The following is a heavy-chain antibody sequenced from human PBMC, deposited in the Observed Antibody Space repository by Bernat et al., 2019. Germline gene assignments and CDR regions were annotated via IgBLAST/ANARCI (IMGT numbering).Heavy chain of an antibody. CDR1: GYTFTSYD. V-gene: IGHV1-8*01. J-gene: IGHJ3*02. D-gene: IGHD2-2*01. Sequence: QVQLVQSGAEVKKPGASVKFSCKASGYTFTSYDINWVRQATGQGLEWMGWMNPNSGNTGYAQKFQGRVTMTRNNYMSTAYMELKRLRSEDTAVYYCARVVRQGVDAFDIWGQGTMVTVSS. CDR2: MNPNSGNT. CDR3: ARVVRQGVDAFDI.